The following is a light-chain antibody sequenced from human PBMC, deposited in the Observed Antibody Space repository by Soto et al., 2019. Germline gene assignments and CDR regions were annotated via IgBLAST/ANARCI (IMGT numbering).Light chain of an antibody. Sequence: QSALTQPASVSGSAGQSITISCSGTMRDVGAYNLVSWYQQHPGTAHNLIIYEVRNRPAGISSRCSGSRSGYTASLTISGLQSEDEGDYYCSAYTARSTLVFGGGTKLTVL. V-gene: IGLV2-14*01. CDR2: EVR. J-gene: IGLJ3*02. CDR1: MRDVGAYNL. CDR3: SAYTARSTLV.